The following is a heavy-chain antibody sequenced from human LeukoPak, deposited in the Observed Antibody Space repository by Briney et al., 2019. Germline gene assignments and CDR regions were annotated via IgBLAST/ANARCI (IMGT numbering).Heavy chain of an antibody. J-gene: IGHJ5*02. V-gene: IGHV3-30*18. D-gene: IGHD3-22*01. CDR1: RFTFSSYG. CDR2: ISDDGRNE. CDR3: AKDHPYYYDSSGAVDP. Sequence: TGTSLRLSCAAHRFTFSSYGMHWVRQAPGKGLEWVAGISDDGRNEYYADSVKGRSIISRDNSKNTLHLQMNSLRAEDTALYYRAKDHPYYYDSSGAVDPWGQGTLVTVSS.